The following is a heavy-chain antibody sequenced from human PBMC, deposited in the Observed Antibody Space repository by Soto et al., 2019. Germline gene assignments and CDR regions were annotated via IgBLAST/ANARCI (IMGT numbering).Heavy chain of an antibody. CDR3: ARLGGKFWRGGDDYSGMDV. CDR2: IIPIFGTA. V-gene: IGHV1-69*13. Sequence: GASVKVSCKASGGTFSSYAISWVRQAPGQGLEWMGGIIPIFGTANYAQKFQGRVTITADESTSTAYMELSSLRSEDTAVYYCARLGGKFWRGGDDYSGMDVWGQGTTVIVSS. CDR1: GGTFSSYA. D-gene: IGHD3-3*01. J-gene: IGHJ6*02.